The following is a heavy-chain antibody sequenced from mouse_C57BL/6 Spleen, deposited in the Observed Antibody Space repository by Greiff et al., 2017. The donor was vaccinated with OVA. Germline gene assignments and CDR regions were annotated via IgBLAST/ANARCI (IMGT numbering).Heavy chain of an antibody. V-gene: IGHV1-4*01. CDR2: INPSSGYT. Sequence: VQVVESGAELARPGASVKMSCKASGYTFTSYTMHWVKQRPGQGLEWIGYINPSSGYTKYNQKFKDKATLTADKSSSTAYMQLSSLTSEDSAVYYCARSEGNWDEGRFAYWGQGTLVTVSA. D-gene: IGHD4-1*01. CDR3: ARSEGNWDEGRFAY. J-gene: IGHJ3*01. CDR1: GYTFTSYT.